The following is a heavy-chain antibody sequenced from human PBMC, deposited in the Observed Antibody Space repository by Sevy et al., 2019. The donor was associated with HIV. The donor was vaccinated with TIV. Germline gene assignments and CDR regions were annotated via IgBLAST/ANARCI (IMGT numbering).Heavy chain of an antibody. CDR2: IYYSGST. J-gene: IGHJ4*02. CDR1: GGSISSGDYY. Sequence: SETLSLTCIVSGGSISSGDYYWSWVRQPPGKGLEWIGYIYYSGSTYYNPSLKSRVTISVDTSKNQFSLKLSSVTAADTAVYYCARNLMDYYFDYWGQGTLVTVSS. V-gene: IGHV4-30-4*01. CDR3: ARNLMDYYFDY. D-gene: IGHD2-8*01.